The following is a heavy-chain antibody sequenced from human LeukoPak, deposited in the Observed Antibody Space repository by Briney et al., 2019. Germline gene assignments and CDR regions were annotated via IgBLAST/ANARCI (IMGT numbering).Heavy chain of an antibody. J-gene: IGHJ3*02. CDR2: IYTSGST. Sequence: TLSLTCTVSGGSISSGSYYWSWIRQPAGKGLEWIGRIYTSGSTNYNPSLKSRVTISVDTSKNQFSLKLSSVTAADTAVYYCARGSVVTYNDAFDMWGQGTMVTVSS. V-gene: IGHV4-61*02. CDR3: ARGSVVTYNDAFDM. CDR1: GGSISSGSYY. D-gene: IGHD4-23*01.